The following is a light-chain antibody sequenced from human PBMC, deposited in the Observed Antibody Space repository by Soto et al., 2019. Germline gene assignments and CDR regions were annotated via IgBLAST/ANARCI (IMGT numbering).Light chain of an antibody. V-gene: IGKV3-15*01. CDR3: QQYTNWPLT. CDR2: AAS. J-gene: IGKJ4*01. Sequence: EIVMTQSPATLSVPPGERATLSCRASQSVSSNLAWYQQKPGQAPRVLIYAASTRATGIPARFSGSGSGTAFTLTIGSLQSEDFAVYYCQQYTNWPLTFGGGTELEIK. CDR1: QSVSSN.